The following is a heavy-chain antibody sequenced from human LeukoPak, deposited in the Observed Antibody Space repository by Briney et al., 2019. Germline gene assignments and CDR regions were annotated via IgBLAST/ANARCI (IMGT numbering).Heavy chain of an antibody. Sequence: PSETLSLTCTVSGGSISSGDYYWRWIRQPPGKGLEWIGYIYYSGSTYYNPSLKSRVTISVDTSKNQFSLKLSSVTAADTAVYYCARGTVVYGMDVWGQGTTVTVSS. CDR3: ARGTVVYGMDV. CDR1: GGSISSGDYY. CDR2: IYYSGST. V-gene: IGHV4-30-4*01. J-gene: IGHJ6*02. D-gene: IGHD4-23*01.